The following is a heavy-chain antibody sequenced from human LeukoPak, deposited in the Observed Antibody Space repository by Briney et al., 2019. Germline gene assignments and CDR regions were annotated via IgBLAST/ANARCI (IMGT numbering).Heavy chain of an antibody. J-gene: IGHJ4*02. CDR3: ARGPLPFIVGTKGLDY. Sequence: KPSETLSLTCAVYGGSFSGYYWSWIRQPPGKGLEWIGEINHSGSTNYNPSLKSRVTISVDTSKNQFSLKLSSVTAADTAVYYCARGPLPFIVGTKGLDYWGQGTPVTVSS. CDR1: GGSFSGYY. V-gene: IGHV4-34*01. CDR2: INHSGST. D-gene: IGHD1-26*01.